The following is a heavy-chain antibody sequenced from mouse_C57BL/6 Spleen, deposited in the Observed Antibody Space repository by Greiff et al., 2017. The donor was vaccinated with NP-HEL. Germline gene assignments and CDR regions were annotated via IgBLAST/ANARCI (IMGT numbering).Heavy chain of an antibody. J-gene: IGHJ1*03. Sequence: VKLVESGAELVKPGASVKISCKASGYAFSSYWMNWVKQRPGKGLEWIGQIYPGDGDTNYNGKFKGKATLTADKSSSTAYMQLSSLTSEDSAVYFCARRGYWYFDVWGTGTTVTVSS. V-gene: IGHV1-80*01. CDR3: ARRGYWYFDV. CDR2: IYPGDGDT. CDR1: GYAFSSYW.